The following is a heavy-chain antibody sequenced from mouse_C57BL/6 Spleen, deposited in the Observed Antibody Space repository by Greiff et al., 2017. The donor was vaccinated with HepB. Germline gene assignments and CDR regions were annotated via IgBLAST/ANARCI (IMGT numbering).Heavy chain of an antibody. CDR3: ARLGYGSSHWYFDV. D-gene: IGHD1-1*01. V-gene: IGHV7-3*01. J-gene: IGHJ1*03. CDR1: GFTFTDYY. CDR2: IRNKANGYTT. Sequence: EVMLVESGGGLVQPGGSLSLSCAASGFTFTDYYMSWVRQPPGKALEWLGFIRNKANGYTTEYSAYVKGRFTISRDNSQSILDLQMNSLRAEVNATYNGARLGYGSSHWYFDVWGTGTTVTVSS.